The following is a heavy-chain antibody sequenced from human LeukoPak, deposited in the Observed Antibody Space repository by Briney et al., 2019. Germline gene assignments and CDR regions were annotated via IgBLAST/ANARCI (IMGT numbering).Heavy chain of an antibody. Sequence: PGGSLRLSCAASGFTFSGSAMHWVRQASGKGLEWVGRIRSKANSYATAYAASVKGRFTISRDDSKNTAYLQMNSLKTEDTAVYYCTMSGSYSGDFDYWGQGTLVTVSS. CDR1: GFTFSGSA. V-gene: IGHV3-73*01. CDR3: TMSGSYSGDFDY. D-gene: IGHD1-26*01. J-gene: IGHJ4*02. CDR2: IRSKANSYAT.